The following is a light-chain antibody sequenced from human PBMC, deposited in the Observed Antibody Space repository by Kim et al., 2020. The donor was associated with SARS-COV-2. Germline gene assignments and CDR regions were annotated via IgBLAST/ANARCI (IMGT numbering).Light chain of an antibody. CDR1: QSVSSC. CDR3: QQGSDWPLT. V-gene: IGKV3-11*01. Sequence: EIVLTQSPATLSLSPGERATLSCRASQSVSSCLAWYQQKPGQAPRLLIYAASNRVTGIPARLSGSGSGTDFTLTISSLEPEDFAVYYCQQGSDWPLTFGGGTKVDIK. CDR2: AAS. J-gene: IGKJ4*01.